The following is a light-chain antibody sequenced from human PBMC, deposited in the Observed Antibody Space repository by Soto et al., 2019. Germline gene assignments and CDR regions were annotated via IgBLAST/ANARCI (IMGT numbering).Light chain of an antibody. Sequence: DIQMTQSPSTLSGSVGDRVTITCRASQTISSWLAWYQQKPGKAPKLLIYKASTLKSGVPSRFSGSGSGTEFTLTISSLQPDDFAVYYCQQYGSSPYTFGQGTRLEI. CDR1: QTISSW. CDR2: KAS. CDR3: QQYGSSPYT. V-gene: IGKV1-5*03. J-gene: IGKJ2*01.